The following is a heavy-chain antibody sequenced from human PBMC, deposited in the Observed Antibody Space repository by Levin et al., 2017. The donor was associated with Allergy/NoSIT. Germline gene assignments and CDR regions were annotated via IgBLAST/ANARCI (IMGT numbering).Heavy chain of an antibody. V-gene: IGHV3-9*01. CDR1: GFIFDDYA. CDR3: AKDVFWGLKEYYFDY. CDR2: INWNGDNI. D-gene: IGHD3-16*01. J-gene: IGHJ4*02. Sequence: HAGGSLRLSCAASGFIFDDYAMHWVRQAPGKGLEWVSSINWNGDNIGYADSVKGRFTISRDNAKNSLYLQMNSLRAEDTAFYYCAKDVFWGLKEYYFDYWGQGALVTVSS.